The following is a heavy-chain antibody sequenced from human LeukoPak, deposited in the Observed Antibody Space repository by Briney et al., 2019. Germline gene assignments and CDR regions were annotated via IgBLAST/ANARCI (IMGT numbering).Heavy chain of an antibody. D-gene: IGHD1-26*01. CDR1: GYIFTTYV. CDR2: ISGYNDDT. Sequence: ASVKVSCKASGYIFTTYVISWVRQAAGQGREWMGWISGYNDDTNYAQTLQGRVTMNTDTSTSTAYMELRSLTSDDTAVYYCARDHGFSGGSYFDTFDIWGRGTMVTVSS. J-gene: IGHJ3*02. CDR3: ARDHGFSGGSYFDTFDI. V-gene: IGHV1-18*01.